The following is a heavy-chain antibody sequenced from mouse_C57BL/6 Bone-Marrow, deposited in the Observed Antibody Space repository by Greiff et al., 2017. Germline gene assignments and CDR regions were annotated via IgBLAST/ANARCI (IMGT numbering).Heavy chain of an antibody. CDR2: INPSSGYT. J-gene: IGHJ3*01. CDR1: GYTFTSYW. V-gene: IGHV1-7*01. Sequence: QVQLQQSGAELAKPGASVKLSCKASGYTFTSYWMHWVNQRPGQGLEWIGYINPSSGYTKYNQKFKDKVTLTADKSSSTAYMQLSSLKYEDSAVYYCARPWFAYWGQGTLVTVSA. CDR3: ARPWFAY.